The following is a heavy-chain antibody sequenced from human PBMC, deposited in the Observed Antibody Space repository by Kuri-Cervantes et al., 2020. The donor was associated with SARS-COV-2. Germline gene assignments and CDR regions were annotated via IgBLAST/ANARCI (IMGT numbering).Heavy chain of an antibody. J-gene: IGHJ4*02. CDR1: GYTFSDYY. Sequence: ASVKVSCKASGYTFSDYYMHWVRQAPGQGLEWMGWINPHSGGTNYAQKFQDRITMTRDTSISTAYMELSSLRSEDTAVYYCARDSGLAAAGLFDYWGQGTLVTVSS. V-gene: IGHV1-2*02. CDR3: ARDSGLAAAGLFDY. CDR2: INPHSGGT. D-gene: IGHD6-13*01.